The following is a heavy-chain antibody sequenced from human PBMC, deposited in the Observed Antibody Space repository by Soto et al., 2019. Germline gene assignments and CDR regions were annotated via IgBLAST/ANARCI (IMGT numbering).Heavy chain of an antibody. CDR1: GFTFSSYA. CDR3: AKDAPQGSGSYLVPFDP. J-gene: IGHJ5*02. D-gene: IGHD3-10*01. V-gene: IGHV3-23*01. CDR2: ISGSGGST. Sequence: EVQLLESGGGLVQPGGSLRLSCAASGFTFSSYAMSWVRQAPGKGLEWVSAISGSGGSTYYADSVKGRFTISRDNSKNTLYLQMNSLSAEDTAVYYCAKDAPQGSGSYLVPFDPWGQGTLVTVSS.